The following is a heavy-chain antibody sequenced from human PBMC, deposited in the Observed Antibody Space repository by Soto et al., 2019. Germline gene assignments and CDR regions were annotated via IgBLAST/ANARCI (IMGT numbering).Heavy chain of an antibody. CDR3: AIGRRAAEFDY. CDR1: AYTLTEFP. V-gene: IGHV1-24*01. D-gene: IGHD2-15*01. CDR2: SDPEEGDT. J-gene: IGHJ4*02. Sequence: QVQVVQTGAEVRKPGASVKLSCKVLAYTLTEFPIHWVRQAPGKGLEWMGVSDPEEGDTIFVQKFQGRVTMTEDTSTDTVYMELSRVRSEDTGVYYCAIGRRAAEFDYCGQGTLVTVSS.